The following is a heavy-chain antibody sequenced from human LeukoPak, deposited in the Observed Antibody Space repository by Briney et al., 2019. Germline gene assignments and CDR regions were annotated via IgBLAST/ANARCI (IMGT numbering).Heavy chain of an antibody. V-gene: IGHV3-48*01. Sequence: GGSLRLSCAASGFTFSSYSMNWVRQAPGKGLEWVSYISSSSSTIYYADSVKGRFTISRDNAKNSLYLQMNSLRAEDTAVYYCARAQLFRYSSSSFEVDYWGQGTLVTVSS. CDR2: ISSSSSTI. CDR1: GFTFSSYS. J-gene: IGHJ4*02. CDR3: ARAQLFRYSSSSFEVDY. D-gene: IGHD6-6*01.